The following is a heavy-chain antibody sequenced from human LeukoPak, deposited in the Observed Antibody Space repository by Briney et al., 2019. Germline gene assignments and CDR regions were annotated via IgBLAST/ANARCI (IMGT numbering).Heavy chain of an antibody. CDR3: ARIAVAAPVPY. V-gene: IGHV3-66*02. CDR2: IYSGGST. J-gene: IGHJ4*02. CDR1: GFTVSSNY. Sequence: PGGSLRLSCAASGFTVSSNYMSWVRQAPGKGLEWVSVIYSGGSTYYADSVKGRFTISRDNSKNTLYLQMNSLRAEDTAVYYCARIAVAAPVPYWGQGALVTVSS. D-gene: IGHD6-19*01.